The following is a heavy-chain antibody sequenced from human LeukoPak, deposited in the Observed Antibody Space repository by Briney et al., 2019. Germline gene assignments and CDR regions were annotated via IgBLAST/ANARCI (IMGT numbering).Heavy chain of an antibody. V-gene: IGHV4-59*01. CDR3: ARARYSSSWACDY. D-gene: IGHD6-13*01. CDR2: IYYSGST. Sequence: SETLSLTCTVSGVSISSYYWSWIRQPPGKGLEWIGYIYYSGSTNYNPSLKSRVTISVDTSKNQFSLKLSSVTAADTAVYYCARARYSSSWACDYWGQGTLVTVSS. CDR1: GVSISSYY. J-gene: IGHJ4*02.